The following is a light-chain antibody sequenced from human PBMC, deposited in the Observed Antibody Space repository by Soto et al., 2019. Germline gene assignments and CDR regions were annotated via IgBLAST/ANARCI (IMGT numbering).Light chain of an antibody. Sequence: QSALNQPASVSGSPGQSITISCTGTSSDVGGYKYVSWFQQHPGKAPKLMIYEVSNRPSGVSNRFSGSKSGNTASLTISGLQAEDEADYYCSSYTSGSTLYVVFGGGTKLTVL. CDR2: EVS. CDR1: SSDVGGYKY. J-gene: IGLJ2*01. V-gene: IGLV2-14*01. CDR3: SSYTSGSTLYVV.